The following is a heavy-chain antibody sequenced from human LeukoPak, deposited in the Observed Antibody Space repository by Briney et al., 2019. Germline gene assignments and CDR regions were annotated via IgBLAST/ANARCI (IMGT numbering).Heavy chain of an antibody. J-gene: IGHJ3*02. CDR2: ISWNSGSI. CDR3: VKDIGGYSSSWYRGVDAFDI. Sequence: GGSLSLSCAASGFTFDDYAMHWVRQAPGKGLEWVSGISWNSGSIGYADSVKGRFTISRDNAKNSLYLQMNSLRAEDTALYYCVKDIGGYSSSWYRGVDAFDIWGQGTMVTVSS. CDR1: GFTFDDYA. D-gene: IGHD6-13*01. V-gene: IGHV3-9*01.